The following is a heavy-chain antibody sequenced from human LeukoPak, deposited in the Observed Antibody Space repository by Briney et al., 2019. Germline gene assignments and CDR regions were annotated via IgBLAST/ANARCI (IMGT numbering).Heavy chain of an antibody. CDR3: AREFEPFGVVPRYYMDV. J-gene: IGHJ6*03. CDR1: GFTFSTYA. CDR2: ISGSGGTT. D-gene: IGHD3-3*01. Sequence: GGSLRLSCAASGFTFSTYAMSWVRQAPGKGLEWVSEISGSGGTTFHADAVKGRFTISRDNSKNTSYLQMNSLRVEDTAVYYCAREFEPFGVVPRYYMDVWGKGTTVTVSS. V-gene: IGHV3-23*01.